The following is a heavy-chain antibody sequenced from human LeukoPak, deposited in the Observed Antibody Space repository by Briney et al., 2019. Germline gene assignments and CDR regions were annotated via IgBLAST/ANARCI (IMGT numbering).Heavy chain of an antibody. Sequence: ASVKVSCKASGYTFTGYYMHWVRQAPGQGLEWMGWINPNSGGTNYAQKFQGRVTMTRDTSISTAYMELSRLRSDDTAVYYCARDRGITVVPAAIDYWGQGTLVTVSS. CDR2: INPNSGGT. J-gene: IGHJ4*02. CDR1: GYTFTGYY. D-gene: IGHD2-2*01. CDR3: ARDRGITVVPAAIDY. V-gene: IGHV1-2*02.